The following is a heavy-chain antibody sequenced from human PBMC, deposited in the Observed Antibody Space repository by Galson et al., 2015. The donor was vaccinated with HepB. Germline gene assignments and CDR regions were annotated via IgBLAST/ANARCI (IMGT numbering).Heavy chain of an antibody. V-gene: IGHV1-18*04. Sequence: SVKVSCKASGYTFTSYGISWVRQAPGQGLEWMGWISAYNGNTNYAQKLQGRVTMTTDTSTSTAYMELRSLRSDDTAVYYCARDGVTGDYGDYYYYYGMDVWGQGTTVTVSS. CDR1: GYTFTSYG. D-gene: IGHD4-17*01. J-gene: IGHJ6*02. CDR3: ARDGVTGDYGDYYYYYGMDV. CDR2: ISAYNGNT.